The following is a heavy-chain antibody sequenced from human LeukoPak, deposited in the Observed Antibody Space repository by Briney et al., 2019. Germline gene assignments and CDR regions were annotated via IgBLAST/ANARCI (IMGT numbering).Heavy chain of an antibody. J-gene: IGHJ4*02. CDR1: GGSISSSNW. CDR2: IYHSGST. V-gene: IGHV4-4*02. D-gene: IGHD6-19*01. CDR3: ARGPGSSYLLY. Sequence: SGTLSLTCAVSGGSISSSNWWSWVRQPPGKGLEWIGEIYHSGSTNYNPSLKSRVTLSVDKSKNQFSLKLSSVTAADTAVYYCARGPGSSYLLYWGQGTLVTVSS.